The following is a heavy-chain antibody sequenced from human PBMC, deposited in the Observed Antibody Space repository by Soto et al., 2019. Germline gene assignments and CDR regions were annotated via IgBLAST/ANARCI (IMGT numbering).Heavy chain of an antibody. D-gene: IGHD6-19*01. Sequence: PSETLSLTCTVSGGSISSYYWSWIRQPPGKGLEWIAYIYYSGSTNYNPSLKSRVTISVDTSKNEFSLKLHSVTAADTAVYYCARFSGWYSAFDYWGQGTPVTVS. CDR1: GGSISSYY. CDR2: IYYSGST. J-gene: IGHJ4*02. CDR3: ARFSGWYSAFDY. V-gene: IGHV4-59*01.